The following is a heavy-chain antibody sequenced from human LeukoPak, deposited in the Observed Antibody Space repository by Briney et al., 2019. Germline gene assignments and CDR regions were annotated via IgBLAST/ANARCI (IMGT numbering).Heavy chain of an antibody. CDR2: IYHSGST. V-gene: IGHV4-38-2*02. Sequence: SETLSLTCTVSGYSISSGYYWGWIRQPPGKGLEWIGIIYHSGSTYYNPSLKSRVTISVDTSKNQFSLKLSSVTAADTAVYYCARVYCSGGSCYQADFDYWGQGTLVTVSS. CDR1: GYSISSGYY. D-gene: IGHD2-15*01. CDR3: ARVYCSGGSCYQADFDY. J-gene: IGHJ4*02.